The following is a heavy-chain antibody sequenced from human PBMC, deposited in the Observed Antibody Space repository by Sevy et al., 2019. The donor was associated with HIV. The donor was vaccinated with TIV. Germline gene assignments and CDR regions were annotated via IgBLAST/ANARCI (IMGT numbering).Heavy chain of an antibody. CDR1: GYTFTGYY. Sequence: ASVKVSCKASGYTFTGYYMHWVRQAPGQGLEWMGWINPNSGGTNYAQKFQGRVTMTRDTSISTAYMELSRLRSDDTAVYYCARDGRFDIVVVPAALTTDWFDPWGQGTLVTVSS. CDR2: INPNSGGT. J-gene: IGHJ5*02. CDR3: ARDGRFDIVVVPAALTTDWFDP. V-gene: IGHV1-2*02. D-gene: IGHD2-2*01.